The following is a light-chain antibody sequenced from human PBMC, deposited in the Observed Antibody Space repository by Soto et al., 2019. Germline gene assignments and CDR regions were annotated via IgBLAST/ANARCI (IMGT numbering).Light chain of an antibody. CDR2: DAS. Sequence: IVLTQCPSTLSLSPGERATLSCRASQRVXTYFGWYHQKPGQAPRLLXDDASNRATGSPARLSGSGSGTDFTLTISSLEPEDFEVYYCQQRSSGTRTFGQGTRLEIK. CDR3: QQRSSGTRT. CDR1: QRVXTY. V-gene: IGKV3-11*01. J-gene: IGKJ5*01.